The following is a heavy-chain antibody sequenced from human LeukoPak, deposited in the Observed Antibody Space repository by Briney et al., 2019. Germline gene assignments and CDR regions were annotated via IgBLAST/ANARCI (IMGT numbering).Heavy chain of an antibody. J-gene: IGHJ3*02. V-gene: IGHV3-30*04. CDR1: GFTFCSYA. CDR3: ASDEGGYSYGSGGAFDI. D-gene: IGHD5-18*01. Sequence: GGALGLSFSASGFTFCSYAMDWVRPAPGKGLGGVAGISYDGSNKYYSDSVKGRFTISRDKSKNALYLQKNSLSAEGTDVYYCASDEGGYSYGSGGAFDIWGQGTMVTVSS. CDR2: ISYDGSNK.